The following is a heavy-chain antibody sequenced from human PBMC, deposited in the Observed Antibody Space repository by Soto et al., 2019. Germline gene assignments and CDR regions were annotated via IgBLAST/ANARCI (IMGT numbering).Heavy chain of an antibody. D-gene: IGHD6-6*01. Sequence: SVKVSCKASGGTFSSYAISWVRQAPGQGLEWMGGIIPIFGTANYAQKFQGRVTITADESTSTAYMELSSLRSEDTAVYYCARAYSSSPTKSKPEYYFDYWGQGTLVTVSS. V-gene: IGHV1-69*13. CDR1: GGTFSSYA. CDR2: IIPIFGTA. J-gene: IGHJ4*02. CDR3: ARAYSSSPTKSKPEYYFDY.